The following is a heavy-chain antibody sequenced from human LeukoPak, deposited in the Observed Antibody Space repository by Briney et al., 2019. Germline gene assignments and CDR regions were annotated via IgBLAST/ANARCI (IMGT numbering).Heavy chain of an antibody. CDR2: ISYNGGST. CDR3: AKDLVAANEYFFDS. V-gene: IGHV3-23*01. J-gene: IGHJ4*02. D-gene: IGHD2-15*01. CDR1: GFTFSTYA. Sequence: GGSLRLSCAASGFTFSTYAMSWVRQAPGKGLEWVSAISYNGGSTYYADSVKGRFTISRDNSHNTLYLQMNSLRAEDTAVYYCAKDLVAANEYFFDSGGQGTLVTVSS.